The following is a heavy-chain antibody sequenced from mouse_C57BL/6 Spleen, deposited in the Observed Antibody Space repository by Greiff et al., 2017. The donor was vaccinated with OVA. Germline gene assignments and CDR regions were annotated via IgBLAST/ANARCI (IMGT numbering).Heavy chain of an antibody. CDR3: ASEATEAWFAY. CDR1: GYTFTDYE. V-gene: IGHV1-15*01. CDR2: IDPETGGT. J-gene: IGHJ3*01. D-gene: IGHD3-2*02. Sequence: QVQLKESGAELVRPGASVTLSCKASGYTFTDYEMHWVKQTPVHGLEWIGAIDPETGGTAYNQKFKGKAILTADKSSSTAYMELRSLTSEDSAVYYCASEATEAWFAYWGQGTLVTVSA.